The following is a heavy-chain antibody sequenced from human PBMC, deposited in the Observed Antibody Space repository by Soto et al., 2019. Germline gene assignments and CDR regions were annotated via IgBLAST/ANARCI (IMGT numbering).Heavy chain of an antibody. Sequence: ETLSLTCAVSGYSINSDYYWGWIRQPPGKGLAWIGSVDHSGRTYYSPSLRNRLTIFIDTSKNQFSLRLTSVTAADTAMHFCAKKGYYPSGKINLFDSWGPGTLVTVSS. V-gene: IGHV4-38-2*01. CDR2: VDHSGRT. CDR1: GYSINSDYY. J-gene: IGHJ4*02. D-gene: IGHD3-10*01. CDR3: AKKGYYPSGKINLFDS.